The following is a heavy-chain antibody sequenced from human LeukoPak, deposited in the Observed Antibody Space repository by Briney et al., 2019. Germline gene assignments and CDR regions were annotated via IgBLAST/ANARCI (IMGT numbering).Heavy chain of an antibody. V-gene: IGHV4-59*01. CDR3: ARSPKGPRGSYRSPYYYGMDV. Sequence: SETLSLTCTVSGGSISSYYWSWIRQPPGKGLEWIGYIYYSGSTNYNPSHKSRVTISVDTSKNQFSLKLSSVTAADTAVYYCARSPKGPRGSYRSPYYYGMDVWGKGTTVTVSS. CDR1: GGSISSYY. CDR2: IYYSGST. D-gene: IGHD3-16*02. J-gene: IGHJ6*04.